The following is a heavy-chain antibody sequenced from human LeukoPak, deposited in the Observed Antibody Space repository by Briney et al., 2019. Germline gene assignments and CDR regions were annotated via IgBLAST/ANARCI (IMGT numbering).Heavy chain of an antibody. CDR2: ISGSGGST. J-gene: IGHJ4*02. Sequence: PGGSLRLSCAASGFTFSSYAMSWVRQAPGKGLEWVSAISGSGGSTYYVDSAKGRFTISRDNSENTLYLQMNSLRAEDTAVYYCAKVPNYYDSSGYYFTFDDWGQGTLVTVSS. CDR1: GFTFSSYA. V-gene: IGHV3-23*01. CDR3: AKVPNYYDSSGYYFTFDD. D-gene: IGHD3-22*01.